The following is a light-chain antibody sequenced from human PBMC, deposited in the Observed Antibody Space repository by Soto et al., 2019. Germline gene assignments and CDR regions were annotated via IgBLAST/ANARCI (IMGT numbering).Light chain of an antibody. V-gene: IGLV1-40*01. J-gene: IGLJ1*01. CDR2: DDN. CDR1: TSNIGAGYH. Sequence: QLVLTQPPSVSGAPGQRVTISCTGSTSNIGAGYHVHWYQQLPGTAPKLLIYDDNNRPSGVPDRFSGSKSGTSASLAITGLQAEDEADYYCQSYDTSLIGTNVFGTGTKVTVL. CDR3: QSYDTSLIGTNV.